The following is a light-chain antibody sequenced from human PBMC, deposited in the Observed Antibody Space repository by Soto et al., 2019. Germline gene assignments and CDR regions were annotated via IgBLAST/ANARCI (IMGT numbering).Light chain of an antibody. CDR2: TAS. J-gene: IGKJ3*01. Sequence: IRMTQSPSSFSASTGDRVTITCRASQGITKYLAWYHQKPGKVPNLLIYTASTLQSGVPSRFSGSGYGTDFTLTISSLQPEDVATYYCQKYNSAPYTFGPGTKVDIK. V-gene: IGKV1-27*01. CDR1: QGITKY. CDR3: QKYNSAPYT.